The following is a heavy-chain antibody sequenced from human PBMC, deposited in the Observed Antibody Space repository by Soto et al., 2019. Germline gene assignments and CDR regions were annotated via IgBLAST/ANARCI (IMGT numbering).Heavy chain of an antibody. CDR1: GDTFTDYY. J-gene: IGHJ4*02. CDR3: ARGGHVVVVTAALDY. V-gene: IGHV1-46*01. D-gene: IGHD2-21*02. Sequence: QVQLVQSGAEVKKPGASVKVSCKASGDTFTDYYIHWVRQAPGQGLEWMGTVNPSGGHTTYAQHSLARITMTRVTSPTTLYMELTSLTSEDTAIYYCARGGHVVVVTAALDYWGQGTLVTVSS. CDR2: VNPSGGHT.